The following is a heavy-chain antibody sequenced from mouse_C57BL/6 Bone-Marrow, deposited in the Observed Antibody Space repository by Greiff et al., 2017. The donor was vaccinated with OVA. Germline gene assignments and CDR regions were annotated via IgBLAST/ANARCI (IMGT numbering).Heavy chain of an antibody. J-gene: IGHJ4*01. CDR1: GFSLTSYG. V-gene: IGHV2-2*01. CDR3: AREGRKDFFYYAMDD. Sequence: QVQLKESGPGLVQPSQSLSITCTVSGFSLTSYGVHWVRQSPGKGLEWLGVIWSGGSTDYNAAFISRLSISKDNSKSQVFITMNSLQAEDTAIYDCAREGRKDFFYYAMDDWGQGTSVTVSS. CDR2: IWSGGST.